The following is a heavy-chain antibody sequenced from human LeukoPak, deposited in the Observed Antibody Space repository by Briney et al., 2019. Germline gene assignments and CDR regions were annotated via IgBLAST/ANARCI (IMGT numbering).Heavy chain of an antibody. D-gene: IGHD6-19*01. CDR2: ISGSGGST. Sequence: GRSLRLSCAASGCTFNTYAMGWVRQAPGKGLEWVSTISGSGGSTYYADSVKGRFTISRDNSKNTLYLQMNSLRAEDTAVYYCAKYTAYSTGWPSYWGQGTLVTVS. V-gene: IGHV3-23*01. CDR3: AKYTAYSTGWPSY. J-gene: IGHJ4*02. CDR1: GCTFNTYA.